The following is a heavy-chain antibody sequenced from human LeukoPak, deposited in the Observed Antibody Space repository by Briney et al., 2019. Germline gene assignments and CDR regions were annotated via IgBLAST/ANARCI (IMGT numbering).Heavy chain of an antibody. D-gene: IGHD3-10*01. V-gene: IGHV4-34*01. CDR1: GGSFSGYY. CDR3: ARGPLNVLLWFGDAFDI. CDR2: INHSGST. J-gene: IGHJ3*02. Sequence: SETLSLTCAVYGGSFSGYYWSWIRQPPGKGLEWIGEINHSGSTNYNPSLKSRVTISVDTSKNQFSLKLSSVTAADTAVYYCARGPLNVLLWFGDAFDIWSQGTMVTVSS.